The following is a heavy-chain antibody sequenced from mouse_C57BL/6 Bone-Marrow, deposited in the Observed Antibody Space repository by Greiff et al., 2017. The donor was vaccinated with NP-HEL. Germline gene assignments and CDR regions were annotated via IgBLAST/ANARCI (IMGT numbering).Heavy chain of an antibody. D-gene: IGHD1-1*01. J-gene: IGHJ2*01. V-gene: IGHV1-19*01. CDR1: GYTFTDYY. CDR2: INPYNGGT. CDR3: ARNYGSSYDDY. Sequence: EVKLQQSGPVLVKPGASVKMSCKASGYTFTDYYMNWVKQSHGKSLEWIGVINPYNGGTSYNQKFKGKATLTVDKSSSTAYMELNSLTSEDSAVYYCARNYGSSYDDYWGQGTTLTVSS.